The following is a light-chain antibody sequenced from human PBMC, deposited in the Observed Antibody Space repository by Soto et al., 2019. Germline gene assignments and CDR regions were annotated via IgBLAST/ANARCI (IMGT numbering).Light chain of an antibody. CDR3: CSYAGSYTYV. Sequence: QSALTQPRSVSGSPGQSVTISCTGTSSDVGGYKYVSWYQHHPGKAPRLMIHDVTKRPSGVPDRFSGSKSGNTASLTISGLQADDEADYYCCSYAGSYTYVFGTGTQLTVL. CDR2: DVT. CDR1: SSDVGGYKY. J-gene: IGLJ1*01. V-gene: IGLV2-11*01.